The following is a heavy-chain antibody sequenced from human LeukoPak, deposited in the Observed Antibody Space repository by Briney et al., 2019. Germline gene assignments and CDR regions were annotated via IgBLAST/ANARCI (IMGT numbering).Heavy chain of an antibody. Sequence: PGGSLRLSCAASGFTFSSFEMHWVRQAPGKGLEWVSYITAGATTIYYADSVKGRFTISRDNAKNSLYLQMNSLRAEDTAVYYCARVLRYCSGGNCYSGGLGYMDVWGKGTTVTISS. D-gene: IGHD2-15*01. CDR2: ITAGATTI. J-gene: IGHJ6*03. CDR1: GFTFSSFE. CDR3: ARVLRYCSGGNCYSGGLGYMDV. V-gene: IGHV3-48*03.